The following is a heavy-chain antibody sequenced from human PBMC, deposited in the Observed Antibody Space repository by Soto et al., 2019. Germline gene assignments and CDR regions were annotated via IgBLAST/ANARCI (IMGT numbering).Heavy chain of an antibody. CDR1: GYSFTDYG. CDR3: ARGGYSTSSRRQWYLDL. J-gene: IGHJ2*01. Sequence: QVQLVQSEAEVKKPGASVKVSCQASGYSFTDYGISWVRQAPGQGLEWMAWISGYHGNLKYAEKFQDRATVTRDTSTSTAYFELSSLRSDDTAVYYCARGGYSTSSRRQWYLDLWGRGTLLTVSS. CDR2: ISGYHGNL. D-gene: IGHD6-25*01. V-gene: IGHV1-18*01.